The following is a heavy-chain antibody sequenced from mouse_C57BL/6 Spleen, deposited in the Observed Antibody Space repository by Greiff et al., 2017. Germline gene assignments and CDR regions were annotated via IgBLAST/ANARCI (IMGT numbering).Heavy chain of an antibody. V-gene: IGHV7-1*01. CDR1: GFTFSDFY. CDR2: SRNKANDYTT. D-gene: IGHD4-1*01. J-gene: IGHJ1*03. CDR3: AVDSGKGYFDV. Sequence: EVQGVESGGGLVQSGRSLRLSCATSGFTFSDFYMEWVRQAPGKGLVWIAASRNKANDYTTEYRTSVKGRFIISRDTYQSILYLQMNALRAEDTAMYYCAVDSGKGYFDVWGTGTTVTVSS.